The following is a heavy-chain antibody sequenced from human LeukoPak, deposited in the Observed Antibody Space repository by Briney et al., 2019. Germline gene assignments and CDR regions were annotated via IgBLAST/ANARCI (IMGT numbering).Heavy chain of an antibody. CDR3: ARDFFCSSTSCYHRGGCFDP. J-gene: IGHJ5*02. Sequence: SETLSLTCAVYGGSFSGYYWSWIRQPPGKGLEWIGEINHSGSTNYNPSLKSRVTISVDTSKNQFSLKLSSVTAADTAVYYCARDFFCSSTSCYHRGGCFDPWGRGPLVTVSS. CDR1: GGSFSGYY. V-gene: IGHV4-34*01. D-gene: IGHD2-2*01. CDR2: INHSGST.